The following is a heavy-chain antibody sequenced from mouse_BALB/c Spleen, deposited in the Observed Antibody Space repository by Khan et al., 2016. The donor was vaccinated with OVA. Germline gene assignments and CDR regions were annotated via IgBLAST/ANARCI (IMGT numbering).Heavy chain of an antibody. CDR2: INTHSGVP. V-gene: IGHV9-4*02. CDR3: ARGRAAYYRDDGGAMDY. Sequence: QVQLKQSGPELKKSGETVRISCKASGYTFTTAGMQWVQKMPGKGLKWIGWINTHSGVPKYAEDFKGRFAFSLETSASTSYLQITNLNNEDTATCFCARGRAAYYRDDGGAMDYWGQGTSVTVSS. CDR1: GYTFTTAG. J-gene: IGHJ4*01. D-gene: IGHD2-14*01.